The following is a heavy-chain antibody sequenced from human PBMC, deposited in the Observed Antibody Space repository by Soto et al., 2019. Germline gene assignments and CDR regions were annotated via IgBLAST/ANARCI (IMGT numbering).Heavy chain of an antibody. CDR1: GFSFSNYN. Sequence: GGSLRLSCLASGFSFSNYNMNWVRQAPGKGLEWVAVISYDGSNKYYADSVKGRFTISRDNSKNTLYLQMNSLRAEDTAVYYCAKDGVRAAAGRRRTHFDYWGQGTLVTVSS. D-gene: IGHD6-13*01. V-gene: IGHV3-30*18. CDR2: ISYDGSNK. J-gene: IGHJ4*02. CDR3: AKDGVRAAAGRRRTHFDY.